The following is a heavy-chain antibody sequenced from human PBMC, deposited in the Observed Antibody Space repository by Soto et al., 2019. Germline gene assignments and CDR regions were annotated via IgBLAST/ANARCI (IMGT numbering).Heavy chain of an antibody. CDR1: EFIFNNYA. CDR2: IAVNDNT. J-gene: IGHJ4*02. V-gene: IGHV3-23*01. Sequence: PGGSPRLSCAASEFIFNNYAINWVRQDPGKGLEWVSAIAVNDNTYYADSVRGRFTISRDDSTNTVYLQMNRLRLDDTAVYYCAKEARLRSRAGDYFDHWAQGTLVTVSS. CDR3: AKEARLRSRAGDYFDH. D-gene: IGHD3-10*01.